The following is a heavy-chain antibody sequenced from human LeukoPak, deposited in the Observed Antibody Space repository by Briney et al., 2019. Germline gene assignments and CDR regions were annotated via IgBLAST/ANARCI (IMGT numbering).Heavy chain of an antibody. V-gene: IGHV5-51*01. J-gene: IGHJ5*02. CDR3: ARVAMGSGGRRWFDP. Sequence: GESLKISCKGSGYSFTDYWIGWVRQMPGKGLEWMGIIYPGDSDTRYSPSFQGQVSISADKSINTAYLQWSSVKASDIAMYYCARVAMGSGGRRWFDPWGQGTLVTVSS. CDR1: GYSFTDYW. CDR2: IYPGDSDT. D-gene: IGHD1-26*01.